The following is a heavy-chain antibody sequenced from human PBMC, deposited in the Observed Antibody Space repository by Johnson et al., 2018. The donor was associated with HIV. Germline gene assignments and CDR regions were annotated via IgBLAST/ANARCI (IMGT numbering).Heavy chain of an antibody. J-gene: IGHJ3*02. CDR1: GFVFSDYV. CDR3: AKDVGNYWPNAFDI. D-gene: IGHD3-22*01. Sequence: VHLVESGGGVVQPGGSLTLSCAASGFVFSDYVMHWVRQAPGKGLDWVTFIRYDGSGKYYADSVNGRFTISRDNSKNTLYLQMNSLRAEDTAVYYCAKDVGNYWPNAFDIWGQGTMVTVSS. V-gene: IGHV3-30*02. CDR2: IRYDGSGK.